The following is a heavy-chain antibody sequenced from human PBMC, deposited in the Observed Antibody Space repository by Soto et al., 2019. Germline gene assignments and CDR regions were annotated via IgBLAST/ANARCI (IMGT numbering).Heavy chain of an antibody. CDR1: GFTFSSYS. V-gene: IGHV3-21*01. CDR3: AAPWYYYGSGSYSPHYYYYYYGMDV. Sequence: GGSLRLSCAASGFTFSSYSMNWVRQAPGKGLEWVSSISSSSYIYYADSVKGRFTISRDNAKNSLYLQMNSLRAEDTAVYYCAAPWYYYGSGSYSPHYYYYYYGMDVWGQGTTVTVSS. J-gene: IGHJ6*02. D-gene: IGHD3-10*01. CDR2: ISSSSYI.